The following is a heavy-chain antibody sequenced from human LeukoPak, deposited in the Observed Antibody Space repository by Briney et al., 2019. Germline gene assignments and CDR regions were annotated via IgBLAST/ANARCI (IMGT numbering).Heavy chain of an antibody. CDR2: FDPEDGET. V-gene: IGHV1-24*01. CDR1: GYTLTELS. CDR3: ATAEDILTGYHNEYYFDY. D-gene: IGHD3-9*01. Sequence: ASVKVSCKVSGYTLTELSMHWVRQALGKGLEWMGGFDPEDGETIYAQKFQGRVTMTEDTSTDTAYMELSSLRSEDTAVYYCATAEDILTGYHNEYYFDYWGQGTLVTVSS. J-gene: IGHJ4*02.